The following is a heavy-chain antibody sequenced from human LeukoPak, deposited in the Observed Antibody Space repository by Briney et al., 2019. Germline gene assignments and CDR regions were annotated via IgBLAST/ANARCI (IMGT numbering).Heavy chain of an antibody. CDR3: ARDLGGGDGLFDY. Sequence: ASVKVSCKASGGTFSSYGISWVRQAPGQGLEWMGRIIPILGIEKYTQRFQGRVTITADKSTSTAYMELSSLRSEDTAVYYCARDLGGGDGLFDYWGQGTLVTVYS. CDR2: IIPILGIE. CDR1: GGTFSSYG. D-gene: IGHD3-16*01. V-gene: IGHV1-69*04. J-gene: IGHJ4*02.